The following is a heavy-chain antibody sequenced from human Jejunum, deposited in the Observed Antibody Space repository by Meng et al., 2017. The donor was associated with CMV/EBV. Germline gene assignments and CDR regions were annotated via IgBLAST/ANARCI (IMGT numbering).Heavy chain of an antibody. CDR1: GGTNNKYY. CDR3: ARGYSSDWYDY. CDR2: IYTSGST. Sequence: QGSGPGLVKASETLSLICSLAGGTNNKYYWNWIRQSAGKGLEWIGRIYTSGSTNYNPSLQSRVTMSVDTSKNQFSLKLTSLTAADTAVYYCARGYSSDWYDYWGQGALVTVSS. J-gene: IGHJ4*02. D-gene: IGHD6-19*01. V-gene: IGHV4-4*07.